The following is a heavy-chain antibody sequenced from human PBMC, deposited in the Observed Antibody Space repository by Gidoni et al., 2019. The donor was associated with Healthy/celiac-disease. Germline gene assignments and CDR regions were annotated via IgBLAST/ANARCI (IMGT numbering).Heavy chain of an antibody. V-gene: IGHV4-39*02. Sequence: QLQLQESGPGLVKPSETLSLTCTVSGGSISSSSYYWGWIRQPPGKGLEWIGSIYYSGSTYYNPSLKSRVTISVDTSKNQFSLKLSSVTAADTAVYYCATEGVVIPSNWFDPWGQGTLVTVSS. CDR3: ATEGVVIPSNWFDP. CDR1: GGSISSSSYY. D-gene: IGHD3-3*01. J-gene: IGHJ5*02. CDR2: IYYSGST.